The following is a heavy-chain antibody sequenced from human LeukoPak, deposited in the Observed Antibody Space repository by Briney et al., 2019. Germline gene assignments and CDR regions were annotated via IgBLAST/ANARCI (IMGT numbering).Heavy chain of an antibody. D-gene: IGHD3-3*01. CDR1: GGSISSSSYY. J-gene: IGHJ5*02. CDR2: IYYSGST. V-gene: IGHV4-39*01. Sequence: SETLSLTCTVSGGSISSSSYYWGWIRQPPGKGLEGIGSIYYSGSTYYNPSLKSRVTISVDTSKNQFSLKLSSVTAADTAVYYCARVSYYDFWSGSSNWFDPWGQGTLVTVSS. CDR3: ARVSYYDFWSGSSNWFDP.